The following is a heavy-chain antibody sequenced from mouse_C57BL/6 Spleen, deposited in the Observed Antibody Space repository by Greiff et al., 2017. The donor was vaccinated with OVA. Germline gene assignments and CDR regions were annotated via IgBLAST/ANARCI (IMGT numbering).Heavy chain of an antibody. CDR1: GYSITSGYY. CDR2: ISYDGSN. V-gene: IGHV3-6*01. J-gene: IGHJ2*01. CDR3: ARVIYDGYYDYFDY. D-gene: IGHD2-3*01. Sequence: EVQRVESGPGLVKPSQSLSLTCSVTGYSITSGYYWNWNRQFPGNKLGWVGYISYDGSNNYNPSLKNRISITRDTSKNQFFLKLNSVTTEDTATYYCARVIYDGYYDYFDYWGQGTTLTVSS.